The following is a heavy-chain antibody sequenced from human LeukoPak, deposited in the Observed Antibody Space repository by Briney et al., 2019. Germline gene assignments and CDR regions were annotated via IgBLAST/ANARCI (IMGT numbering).Heavy chain of an antibody. Sequence: ASVKVSCKASGYTFSSYYIHWVRQAPGQGLQWMGVTNPSGSNSRYAEEFQGRVTMTRDTSTNTVNMELSSLRSNDTAVYYCSSPKSPYEGTGPHNWGQGTQVTVSS. V-gene: IGHV1-46*01. CDR2: TNPSGSNS. CDR3: SSPKSPYEGTGPHN. J-gene: IGHJ4*02. CDR1: GYTFSSYY. D-gene: IGHD2-8*02.